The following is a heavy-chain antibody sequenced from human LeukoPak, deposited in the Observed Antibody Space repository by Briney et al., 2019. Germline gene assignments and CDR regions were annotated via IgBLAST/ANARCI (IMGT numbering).Heavy chain of an antibody. CDR2: IVPIFGKT. CDR1: GDPFGSYA. CDR3: ARGQEGIMWFFDN. V-gene: IGHV1-69*05. D-gene: IGHD2-21*01. Sequence: SVKVSCKASGDPFGSYALSWVRQAPGQGLEWVGGIVPIFGKTTYAQKFQGRLAIATDESTSTTYMELSSLTSADTAVYYCARGQEGIMWFFDNWGQGTLVTVSS. J-gene: IGHJ4*02.